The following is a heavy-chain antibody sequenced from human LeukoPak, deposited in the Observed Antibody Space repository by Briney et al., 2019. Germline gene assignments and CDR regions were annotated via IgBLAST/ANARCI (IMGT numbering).Heavy chain of an antibody. CDR2: FDPEDGET. Sequence: ASVKVSCKVSGYTLTELSMHLVRQAPGKGLEWMGGFDPEDGETIYAQKFQGRVTMTEDTSTDTAYMELSSLRSEDTAVYYCATDINGYYGSGSYSPWGQGTLVTVSS. D-gene: IGHD3-10*01. V-gene: IGHV1-24*01. J-gene: IGHJ5*02. CDR3: ATDINGYYGSGSYSP. CDR1: GYTLTELS.